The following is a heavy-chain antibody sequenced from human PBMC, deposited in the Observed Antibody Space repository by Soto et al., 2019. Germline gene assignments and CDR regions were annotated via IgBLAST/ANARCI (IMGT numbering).Heavy chain of an antibody. J-gene: IGHJ5*02. Sequence: QVQLQQWGAGLLKPSETLSLTCAVYGGSFSGYYWSWIRQPPGKGLEWIGEINHSGSTNYNPSLKSRVTISVDTSKNQFSLKLSSVTAADTAVYYCARADMTTVTTDWFDPWGQGTLVTVSS. CDR3: ARADMTTVTTDWFDP. D-gene: IGHD4-17*01. V-gene: IGHV4-34*01. CDR1: GGSFSGYY. CDR2: INHSGST.